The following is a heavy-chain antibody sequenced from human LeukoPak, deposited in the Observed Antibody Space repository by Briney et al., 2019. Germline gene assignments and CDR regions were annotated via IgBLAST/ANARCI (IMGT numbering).Heavy chain of an antibody. CDR2: ISSSGSTI. CDR3: AKGGSSGHAPLYFDY. CDR1: GFTFSDYY. D-gene: IGHD3-22*01. V-gene: IGHV3-11*01. Sequence: GGSLRLSCAASGFTFSDYYMSWIRQAPGKGLEWVSYISSSGSTIYYADSVKGRFTISRDNAKNSLYLQMNSLRAEDTAVYYCAKGGSSGHAPLYFDYWGQGTLVTASS. J-gene: IGHJ4*02.